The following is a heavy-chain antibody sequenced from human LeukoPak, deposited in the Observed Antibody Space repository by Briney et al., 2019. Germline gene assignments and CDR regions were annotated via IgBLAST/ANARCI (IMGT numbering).Heavy chain of an antibody. CDR3: ARSLRLLRLLEWLLSPFDY. D-gene: IGHD3-3*01. V-gene: IGHV3-21*01. CDR2: ISSSSSYI. J-gene: IGHJ4*02. Sequence: GGSLRLSCAASGFTFSSYSMNWVRQAPGKGLEWVSSISSSSSYIYYADSVKGRFTISRDNAKNSLYLQMNSLRAEDTAVYYCARSLRLLRLLEWLLSPFDYWGQGTLVTVSS. CDR1: GFTFSSYS.